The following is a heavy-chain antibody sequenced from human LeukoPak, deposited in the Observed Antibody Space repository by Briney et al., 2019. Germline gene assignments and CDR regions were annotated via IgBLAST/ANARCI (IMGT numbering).Heavy chain of an antibody. V-gene: IGHV4-34*01. D-gene: IGHD6-13*01. CDR1: GGSFSGYY. CDR3: ARGRVAAAGTPRIWYFDL. Sequence: PSETLSLTCAVYGGSFSGYYWSWIRQPPGKGLEWIGEINHSGNTNYNPSLKSRVTISVDTSKNQFSLKLSSVTAADTAVYYCARGRVAAAGTPRIWYFDLWGRGTLVTVSS. CDR2: INHSGNT. J-gene: IGHJ2*01.